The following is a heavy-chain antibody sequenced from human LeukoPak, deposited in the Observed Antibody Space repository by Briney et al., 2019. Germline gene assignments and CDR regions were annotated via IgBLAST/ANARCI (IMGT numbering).Heavy chain of an antibody. V-gene: IGHV3-53*01. J-gene: IGHJ4*02. CDR3: ARVGYGDYVDY. D-gene: IGHD4-17*01. Sequence: GGSLRLSCAASGFTVSSNYMSWVRQAPGKGLEWVSVIYSGGSTYYADSVKGRFTISRDNSKNTLYLQMNSLRAEDTAVYYCARVGYGDYVDYWGQGTLVTVSS. CDR2: IYSGGST. CDR1: GFTVSSNY.